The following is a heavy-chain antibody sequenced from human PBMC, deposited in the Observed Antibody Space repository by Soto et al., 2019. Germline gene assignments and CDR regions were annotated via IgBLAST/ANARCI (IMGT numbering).Heavy chain of an antibody. D-gene: IGHD3-10*01. V-gene: IGHV4-34*01. Sequence: PSETLSITRAVYGGSFSDNYCSWVRQSPGKGLEWIGEINHSGNTNYNPSLKSRVTISVDTSKSQFSLRLSSMTVADTAVYYCASGRRELLRWGQGTLVTVSS. CDR1: GGSFSDNY. CDR3: ASGRRELLR. J-gene: IGHJ4*02. CDR2: INHSGNT.